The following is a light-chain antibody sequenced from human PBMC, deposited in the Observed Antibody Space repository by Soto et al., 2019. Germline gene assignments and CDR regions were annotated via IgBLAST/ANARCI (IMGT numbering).Light chain of an antibody. J-gene: IGKJ1*01. CDR1: QSVSSN. CDR3: YQSGGSLSWT. V-gene: IGKV3-20*01. CDR2: GAS. Sequence: EIVLRTPHATLSVHPGSRANRQLRPSQSVSSNLAWYQQKPGQAPRLLIYGASTRANGIPDRFTGSDSGTDFTLTIRRLEPEDLVVYYCYQSGGSLSWTFVPGTQVDIK.